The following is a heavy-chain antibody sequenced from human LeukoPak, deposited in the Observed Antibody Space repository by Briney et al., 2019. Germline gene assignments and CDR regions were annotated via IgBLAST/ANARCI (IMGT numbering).Heavy chain of an antibody. V-gene: IGHV3-33*06. CDR3: AKDAQRGFDYSNSLES. Sequence: GGSLRLSCAASGFTFSTYSMNWVRQAPGKGLEWVAVIWSDATNEYYADSVKGRFTISRDNSRNTVFLQMNNLRVEDTAVYFCAKDAQRGFDYSNSLESWGQGTLVTVSS. CDR2: IWSDATNE. J-gene: IGHJ4*02. CDR1: GFTFSTYS. D-gene: IGHD4-11*01.